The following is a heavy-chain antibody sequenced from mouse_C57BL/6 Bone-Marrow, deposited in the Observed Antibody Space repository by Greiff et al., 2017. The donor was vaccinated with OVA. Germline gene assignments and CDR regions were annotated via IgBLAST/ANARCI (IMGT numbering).Heavy chain of an antibody. Sequence: VQLQQSGPGLVQPSQSLSITCTVSGFSLTSYGVHWVRQSPGKGLEWLGVIWRGGSTDYNAAFMSRLSITKDNSKSQVFFKMNSLQADDTAICYCAKESGSSPWYFDVWGTGTTVTVSS. J-gene: IGHJ1*03. CDR1: GFSLTSYG. V-gene: IGHV2-5*01. D-gene: IGHD1-1*01. CDR3: AKESGSSPWYFDV. CDR2: IWRGGST.